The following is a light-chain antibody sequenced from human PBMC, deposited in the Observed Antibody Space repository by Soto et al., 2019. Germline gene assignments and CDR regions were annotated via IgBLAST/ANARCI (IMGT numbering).Light chain of an antibody. CDR2: GAS. J-gene: IGKJ2*01. CDR1: ESISRDY. CDR3: QQYGGVPYT. Sequence: EIVLTQSPGTLSLSPGQRVTLSCRASESISRDYLAWYPQRPGQAPRLLIYGASSGATGIPDRFSGSGSGTDFTLTISRLEPEDFAIYYCQQYGGVPYTFGQGTKLEIK. V-gene: IGKV3-20*01.